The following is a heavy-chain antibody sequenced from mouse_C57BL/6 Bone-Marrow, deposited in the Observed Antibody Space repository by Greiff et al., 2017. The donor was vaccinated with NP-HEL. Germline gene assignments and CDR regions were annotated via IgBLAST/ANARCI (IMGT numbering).Heavy chain of an antibody. V-gene: IGHV1-54*01. CDR1: GYAFTNYL. CDR2: INPGSGGT. J-gene: IGHJ4*01. Sequence: ESGSELVRPGTSVKVSCKASGYAFTNYLIEWVKQRPGQGLEWIGVINPGSGGTNYNEKFKGKATLTADKSSSTAYMQLSSLTSEDSAVYFCARSVITTVVATRAMDYWGQGTSVTVSS. D-gene: IGHD1-1*01. CDR3: ARSVITTVVATRAMDY.